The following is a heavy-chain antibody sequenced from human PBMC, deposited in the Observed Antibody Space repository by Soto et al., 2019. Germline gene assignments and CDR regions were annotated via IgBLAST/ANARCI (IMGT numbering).Heavy chain of an antibody. J-gene: IGHJ5*02. Sequence: SETLSLTCTVSGGSISSYHWSWIRQFPGKGLEWIGYAYSSGNTYYNPSLKSRVTISMDTSKNQFSLKLTFVTAADTAVYYCARGVAFGVGKWFEPWGPGILVTGYS. CDR2: AYSSGNT. CDR3: ARGVAFGVGKWFEP. V-gene: IGHV4-59*01. CDR1: GGSISSYH. D-gene: IGHD3-3*01.